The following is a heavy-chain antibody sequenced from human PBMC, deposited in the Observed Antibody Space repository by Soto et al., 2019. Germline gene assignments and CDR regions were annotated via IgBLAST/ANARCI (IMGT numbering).Heavy chain of an antibody. CDR2: GGSGGSR. CDR1: GFTLSTYG. V-gene: IGHV3-23*01. CDR3: VKFRGRAYPYYYMDV. Sequence: DVQLLESGGGLVQWGGSLRLSCVTSGFTLSTYGMTWVRQAPGKGLEWVSYGGSGGSRYYAESVKGRFTISRDNSKNTLSLEMISLRAEDTANYYCVKFRGRAYPYYYMDVWGKGTTVTVSS. D-gene: IGHD3-10*01. J-gene: IGHJ6*03.